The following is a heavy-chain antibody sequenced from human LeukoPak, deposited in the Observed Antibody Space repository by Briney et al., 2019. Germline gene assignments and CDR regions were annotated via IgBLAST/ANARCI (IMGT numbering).Heavy chain of an antibody. J-gene: IGHJ4*02. D-gene: IGHD6-13*01. V-gene: IGHV4-34*01. CDR2: INRGGST. CDR3: ARVSSSRPNYFDY. CDR1: GGSFSGYH. Sequence: SETLSLTCTVYGGSFSGYHWSWIRQPPGKGLEWIGEINRGGSTNYNPSLKSRVTISVDTSKNQFSLKLSSVTAADTAVYYCARVSSSRPNYFDYWGQGTLVTVSS.